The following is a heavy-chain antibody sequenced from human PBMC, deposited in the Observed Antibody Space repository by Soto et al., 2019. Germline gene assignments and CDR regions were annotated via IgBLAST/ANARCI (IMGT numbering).Heavy chain of an antibody. CDR3: ARAGGLLLDY. V-gene: IGHV3-30-3*01. CDR1: GFTFSSYA. CDR2: ISYDGSNK. D-gene: IGHD2-15*01. Sequence: QVQLVESGGGVVQPGRSLRLSCAASGFTFSSYAMHWVRQAPGKGLEWVAVISYDGSNKYYADSVKGRFTISRDNSKNTLYLQMNSLRAEDTAVYYCARAGGLLLDYWGQGILVTVSS. J-gene: IGHJ4*02.